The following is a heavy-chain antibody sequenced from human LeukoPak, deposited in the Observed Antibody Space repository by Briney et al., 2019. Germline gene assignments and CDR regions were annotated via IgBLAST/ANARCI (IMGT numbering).Heavy chain of an antibody. CDR3: ARVYCSSTSCYGPSQYFQH. J-gene: IGHJ1*01. CDR2: IYHSGST. V-gene: IGHV4-39*07. Sequence: SQTLSLTCTVSGGSISSGSYYWSWIRQPPGKGLEWIGSIYHSGSTYYNPSLKSRVTISVDTSKNQFSLKLSSVTAADTAVYYCARVYCSSTSCYGPSQYFQHWGQGTLVTVSS. CDR1: GGSISSGSYY. D-gene: IGHD2-2*01.